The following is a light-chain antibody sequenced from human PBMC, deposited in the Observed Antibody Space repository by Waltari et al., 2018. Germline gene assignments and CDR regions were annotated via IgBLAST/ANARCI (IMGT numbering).Light chain of an antibody. CDR2: DVT. Sequence: QSALTQPRPVSGSPGQSVTISCTGTSSDVGGYNYAPWYQHHPGKAPKLIIYDVTKRPSGVPDRFSASKSDNTASLTISGLQAEDEADYYCCSYAGSITFWVFGGGTKLTVL. CDR1: SSDVGGYNY. V-gene: IGLV2-11*01. CDR3: CSYAGSITFWV. J-gene: IGLJ3*02.